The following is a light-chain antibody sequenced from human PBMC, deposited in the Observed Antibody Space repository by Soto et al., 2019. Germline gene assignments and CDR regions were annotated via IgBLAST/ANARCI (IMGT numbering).Light chain of an antibody. CDR1: SNDVGAFDY. CDR3: AVWDDSLSGMV. Sequence: QSALTQPASVSASPGQSISISCTGTSNDVGAFDYVSWYQQHPGKAPKLIIFEVFNRPSGVSTRFSGSKSGSTASLTISGLQAEDEADYYCAVWDDSLSGMVFGGGTKLTVL. V-gene: IGLV2-14*01. J-gene: IGLJ2*01. CDR2: EVF.